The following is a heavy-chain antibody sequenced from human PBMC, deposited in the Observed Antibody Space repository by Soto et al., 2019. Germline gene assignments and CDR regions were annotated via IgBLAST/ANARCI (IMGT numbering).Heavy chain of an antibody. CDR2: TYYRSKWYN. Sequence: QTLSLTDAISGESVSRYSSASNWIRQSPSRGLEWLGRTYYRSKWYNDYAVSVKSRITINPDTSKNQFSLQLNSVTPEDTAVYYCARDSPSSGYYCGMDVWGQGTTVTVSS. J-gene: IGHJ6*02. V-gene: IGHV6-1*01. D-gene: IGHD6-19*01. CDR1: GESVSRYSSA. CDR3: ARDSPSSGYYCGMDV.